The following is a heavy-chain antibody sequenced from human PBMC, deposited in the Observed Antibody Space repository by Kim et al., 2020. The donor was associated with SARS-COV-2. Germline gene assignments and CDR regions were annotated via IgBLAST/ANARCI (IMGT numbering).Heavy chain of an antibody. D-gene: IGHD1-20*01. CDR3: ARGAAQGFLHAVSYFQH. V-gene: IGHV1-69*01. J-gene: IGHJ1*01. Sequence: FQGRVTITADESTGTAYMELSSLRSEDTAVYYCARGAAQGFLHAVSYFQHWGQGTLVTVSS.